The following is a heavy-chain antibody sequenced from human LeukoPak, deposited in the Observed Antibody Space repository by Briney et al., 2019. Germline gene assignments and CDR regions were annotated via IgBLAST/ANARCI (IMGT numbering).Heavy chain of an antibody. J-gene: IGHJ4*02. V-gene: IGHV3-23*01. CDR2: ISDSGDNT. Sequence: PGGSLRLSCAASGFTFTSYAMSWVRQAPGKGLEWVSAISDSGDNTYYADSVKGRFSISRDNAKNSLYLQMNSLRAEDTAVYYCARAGFVGVAFDYWGQGTLVTVSS. D-gene: IGHD3-3*01. CDR3: ARAGFVGVAFDY. CDR1: GFTFTSYA.